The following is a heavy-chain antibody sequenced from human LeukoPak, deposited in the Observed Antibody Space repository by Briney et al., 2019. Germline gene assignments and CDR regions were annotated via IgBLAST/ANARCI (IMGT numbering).Heavy chain of an antibody. CDR2: ISGSGGST. D-gene: IGHD3-9*01. Sequence: GGSLRLSCAASGFTFSSYAMSWVRQAPGKGLEWVSAISGSGGSTYYADSVKGRFTISRDNSKNTLYLQMNSLRAEDTAVYYCAKDILGADYGIKGLDAFDIWGQGTMVTVSS. J-gene: IGHJ3*02. V-gene: IGHV3-23*01. CDR3: AKDILGADYGIKGLDAFDI. CDR1: GFTFSSYA.